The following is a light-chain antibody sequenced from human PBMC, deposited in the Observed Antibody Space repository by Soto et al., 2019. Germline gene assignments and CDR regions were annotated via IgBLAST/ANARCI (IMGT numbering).Light chain of an antibody. CDR3: QLYGTSPKP. CDR2: AAS. Sequence: EIVLTQSPGTLSLSPGERATLSCRASQTVSSNYLAWYQQKPGQAPRLLIYAASTRATGIPDRFSGSGSGTDFTLSISRLEPEDFAVYYCQLYGTSPKPFGQGNKVEIK. J-gene: IGKJ1*01. CDR1: QTVSSNY. V-gene: IGKV3-20*01.